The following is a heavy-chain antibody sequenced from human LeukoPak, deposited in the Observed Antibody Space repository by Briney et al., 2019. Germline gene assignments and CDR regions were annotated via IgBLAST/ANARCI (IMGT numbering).Heavy chain of an antibody. Sequence: ASVKVSCKASGYTFTGYYMHWVRQAPGQGLEWMGWINPNSGGTNYAQKLQGRVTMSTDTSTSTAYMELRSLRSDDTAVYYCARDSPELDGYNSEWYFDYWGQGTLVTVSS. V-gene: IGHV1-2*02. J-gene: IGHJ4*02. CDR2: INPNSGGT. D-gene: IGHD5-24*01. CDR1: GYTFTGYY. CDR3: ARDSPELDGYNSEWYFDY.